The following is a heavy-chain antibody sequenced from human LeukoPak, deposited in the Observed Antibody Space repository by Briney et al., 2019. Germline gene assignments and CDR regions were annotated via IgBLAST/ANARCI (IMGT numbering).Heavy chain of an antibody. CDR1: GFTFADHA. J-gene: IGHJ4*02. V-gene: IGHV3-20*04. D-gene: IGHD3-10*01. CDR3: ARDGGSGSYFYY. Sequence: GGSLRLSGAASGFTFADHAMSWVRQGPGKGLEWVSGINWNGGSTGYADSVKGRFTISRDNAKNSLYLQMNSLRAEDTALYYCARDGGSGSYFYYWGQGTLVTVSS. CDR2: INWNGGST.